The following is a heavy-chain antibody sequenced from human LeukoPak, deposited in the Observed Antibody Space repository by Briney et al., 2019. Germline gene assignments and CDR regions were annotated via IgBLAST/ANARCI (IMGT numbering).Heavy chain of an antibody. Sequence: SETLSLTCAVYGGSFSGYYWSWIRQPPGKGLEWIGEINHSGSTNYNPSLKSRVTISVDTSKNQFSLKLSSVTAADTAVYYCARAPRRLVEGWFDPWGQGTLVTVSS. CDR2: INHSGST. J-gene: IGHJ5*02. V-gene: IGHV4-34*01. CDR3: ARAPRRLVEGWFDP. CDR1: GGSFSGYY. D-gene: IGHD6-6*01.